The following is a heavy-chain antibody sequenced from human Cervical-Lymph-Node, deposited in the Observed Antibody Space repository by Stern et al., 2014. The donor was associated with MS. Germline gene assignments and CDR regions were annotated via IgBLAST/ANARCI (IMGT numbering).Heavy chain of an antibody. Sequence: EMQLVESGGGLVQPGESLRLSCEVSGFTFKNYWMTWVRQAPGRGLEWVANINHDGSEAQYVDSVKCRFSVSRDNAKNSLYLQMNSLRAEDTSIYYCARADFVGLDYWGQGTLVTVSS. V-gene: IGHV3-7*01. J-gene: IGHJ4*02. CDR2: INHDGSEA. CDR3: ARADFVGLDY. CDR1: GFTFKNYW. D-gene: IGHD2-21*01.